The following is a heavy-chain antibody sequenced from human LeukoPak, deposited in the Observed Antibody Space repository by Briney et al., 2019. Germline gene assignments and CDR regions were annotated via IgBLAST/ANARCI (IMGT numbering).Heavy chain of an antibody. V-gene: IGHV1-2*02. D-gene: IGHD1-26*01. J-gene: IGHJ5*02. CDR1: GYTFTSYD. CDR3: ARGYNSGSYYVDWFDP. Sequence: GASVKVSCKASGYTFTSYDINWVRQATGQGLEWMGWMNPNSGGTNYAQKFQGRVTMTRDTSISTAYMELSRLRSDDTAVYYCARGYNSGSYYVDWFDPWGQGTLVTVSS. CDR2: MNPNSGGT.